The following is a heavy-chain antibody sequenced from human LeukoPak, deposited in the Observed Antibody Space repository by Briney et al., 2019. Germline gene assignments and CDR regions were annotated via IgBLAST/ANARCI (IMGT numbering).Heavy chain of an antibody. CDR1: GVTLSTYA. D-gene: IGHD3-22*01. CDR2: ITGSGDST. CDR3: AKGSYYDSSGSFYFDY. V-gene: IGHV3-23*01. Sequence: GGSLRLSCAASGVTLSTYAMSWARQAPGKGLEWVSAITGSGDSTYYADSVKGRFTISRDNSKNTLYVQVNSLGTEDSAAYYCAKGSYYDSSGSFYFDYWGQGTLVTVSS. J-gene: IGHJ4*02.